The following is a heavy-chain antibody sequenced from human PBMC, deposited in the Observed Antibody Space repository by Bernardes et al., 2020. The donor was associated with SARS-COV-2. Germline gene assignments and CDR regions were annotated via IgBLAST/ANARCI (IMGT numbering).Heavy chain of an antibody. J-gene: IGHJ4*02. CDR3: ARIDEVTGRDY. CDR1: GFIFCRYW. CDR2: IKGDGSQR. D-gene: IGHD2-15*01. Sequence: GRSLRPSCVVSGFIFCRYWMSCDRPAPGNWWELVANIKGDGSQRSSVDSVRCRLTISRDNAKNLLYLQMNSLRAEDTAVYYCARIDEVTGRDYLCQGTLVTVAS. V-gene: IGHV3-7*01.